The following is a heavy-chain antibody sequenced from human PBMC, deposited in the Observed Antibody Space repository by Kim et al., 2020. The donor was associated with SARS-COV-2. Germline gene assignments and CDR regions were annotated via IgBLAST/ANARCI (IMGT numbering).Heavy chain of an antibody. Sequence: PSLRSRVTISVDTSKNQFSLKLSSVTAADTAVYYCARVDYSSGYPGHFDYWGQGTLVTVSS. J-gene: IGHJ4*02. V-gene: IGHV4-30-2*05. CDR3: ARVDYSSGYPGHFDY. D-gene: IGHD3-22*01.